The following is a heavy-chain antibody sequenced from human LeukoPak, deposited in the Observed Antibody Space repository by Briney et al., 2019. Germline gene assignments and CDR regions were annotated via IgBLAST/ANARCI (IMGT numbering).Heavy chain of an antibody. D-gene: IGHD3-16*02. CDR3: AREGVDYVWGSYHDY. V-gene: IGHV1-69*06. Sequence: SVKVSCKASGGTFSSYAISWVRQAPGQGLEWMGGIIPIFGTANYAQKFQGRVTITADKSTSTAYMELSSLRSEDTAVYYCAREGVDYVWGSYHDYWGQGTLVTVSS. CDR2: IIPIFGTA. CDR1: GGTFSSYA. J-gene: IGHJ4*02.